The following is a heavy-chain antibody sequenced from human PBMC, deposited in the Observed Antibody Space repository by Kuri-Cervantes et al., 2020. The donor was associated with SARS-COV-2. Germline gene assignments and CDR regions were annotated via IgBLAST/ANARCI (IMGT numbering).Heavy chain of an antibody. J-gene: IGHJ4*02. V-gene: IGHV3-11*04. D-gene: IGHD6-6*01. Sequence: GESLKISCTASGFIFSDYYMTWIRQAPGKGLEWVSNIGPSDSPKYYADSVKGRFTISRDNSKNTLYLQMNSLRAKDTAVYYCARSSIAASPGIDYWGQGTLVTVSS. CDR2: IGPSDSPK. CDR1: GFIFSDYY. CDR3: ARSSIAASPGIDY.